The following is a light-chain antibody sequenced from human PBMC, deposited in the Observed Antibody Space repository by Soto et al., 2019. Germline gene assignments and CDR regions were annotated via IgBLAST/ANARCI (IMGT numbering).Light chain of an antibody. CDR2: EVN. J-gene: IGLJ1*01. Sequence: QSVLTQPPSASGSPGQSVAISCTGTSSDVGGYSYVSWYQQHPGKAPKLMIYEVNKRPSGVPDRFSGSKSGNTASLTVSGLQAEDEADYYCSSYAGSSNVFGTGTRSPS. CDR3: SSYAGSSNV. CDR1: SSDVGGYSY. V-gene: IGLV2-8*01.